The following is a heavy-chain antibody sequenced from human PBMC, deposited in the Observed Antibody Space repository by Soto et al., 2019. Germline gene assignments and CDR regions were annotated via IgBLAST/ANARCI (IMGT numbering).Heavy chain of an antibody. CDR2: ITISGTTT. V-gene: IGHV3-48*02. J-gene: IGHJ4*02. Sequence: EVQLVESGGDLVHPGGSLRLSCAASGFSFNTYSMNWVRQAPGKGLEWISYITISGTTTIYADSVQGRFTISRDNAKNSLYLQMNSLRDEDTAVYYCVRDLNWAFDYWGQGTLVTVSS. CDR3: VRDLNWAFDY. D-gene: IGHD7-27*01. CDR1: GFSFNTYS.